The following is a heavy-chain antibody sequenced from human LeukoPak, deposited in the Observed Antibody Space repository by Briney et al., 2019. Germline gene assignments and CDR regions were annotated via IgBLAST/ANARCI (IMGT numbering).Heavy chain of an antibody. V-gene: IGHV3-74*01. CDR3: ARSMSGSNDF. CDR1: GFTLSKYW. CDR2: INVEGSRT. J-gene: IGHJ4*02. D-gene: IGHD4-11*01. Sequence: GGSLRLSCAGSGFTLSKYWVHWVRQVPGKGLVRVSRINVEGSRTDYADSVRGRFTISRDNAKNTVYLQMNSLTAEDTAVYYCARSMSGSNDFWGQGTLVTVSS.